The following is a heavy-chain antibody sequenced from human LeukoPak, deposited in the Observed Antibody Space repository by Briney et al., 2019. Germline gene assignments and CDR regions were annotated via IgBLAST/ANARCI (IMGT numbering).Heavy chain of an antibody. CDR3: ARGVDGVWFGAVD. Sequence: GGSLRLSCAASGFTVSSNYMSWVRQAPGKGLEWVSVIYSGGSTYYADSVKGRFTISRDSSKNTLYLQMNSLRAEDTAVYYCARGVDGVWFGAVDWGQGALATVSS. CDR2: IYSGGST. V-gene: IGHV3-53*01. D-gene: IGHD3-10*01. CDR1: GFTVSSNY. J-gene: IGHJ4*02.